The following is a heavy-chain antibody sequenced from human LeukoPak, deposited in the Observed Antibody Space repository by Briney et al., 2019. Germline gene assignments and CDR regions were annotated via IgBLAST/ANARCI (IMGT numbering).Heavy chain of an antibody. V-gene: IGHV4-39*07. D-gene: IGHD2-8*01. CDR1: GDSIRSNDYY. CDR2: MYYSGST. CDR3: ARMRSTKMDAFDI. Sequence: PSETLSLTCSVSGDSIRSNDYYWGWIRQPPGKGLEWIGSMYYSGSTYYNPSLKSRVTISVDTSMNQFSLHLISVTAADTAIYYCARMRSTKMDAFDIWGQGTLVTVSS. J-gene: IGHJ4*02.